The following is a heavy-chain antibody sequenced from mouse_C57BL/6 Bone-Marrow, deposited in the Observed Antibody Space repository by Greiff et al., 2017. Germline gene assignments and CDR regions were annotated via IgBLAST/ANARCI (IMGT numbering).Heavy chain of an antibody. CDR2: IHPSDSET. CDR1: GYTFTSYW. D-gene: IGHD1-1*01. J-gene: IGHJ2*01. CDR3: ARGEITTVGAGFDY. V-gene: IGHV1-52*01. Sequence: QVQLQQPGAELVRPGSSVKLSCKASGYTFTSYWMHWVKQRPIQGLEWIGNIHPSDSETHYNQKFKDKATLTVDKSSSTAYMRLSSLTSEDSAVYNCARGEITTVGAGFDYWGQGTTLTVSS.